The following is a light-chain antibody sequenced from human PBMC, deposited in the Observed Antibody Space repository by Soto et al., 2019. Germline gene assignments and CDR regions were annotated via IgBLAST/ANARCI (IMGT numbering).Light chain of an antibody. V-gene: IGKV3D-20*01. CDR3: QQYGSSPL. J-gene: IGKJ5*01. CDR1: QSVSSY. CDR2: DAS. Sequence: EIVLTQSPATLSLSPGERATLSCGASQSVSSYLAWYQQKPGQAPRLLIYDASNRATGIPARFSGSGSGTDFTLTISRLEPEDFAVYYCQQYGSSPLFGQGTRMEIK.